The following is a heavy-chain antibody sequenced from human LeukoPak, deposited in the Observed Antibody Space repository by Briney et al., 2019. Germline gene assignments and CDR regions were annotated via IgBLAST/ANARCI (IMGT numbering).Heavy chain of an antibody. J-gene: IGHJ4*02. CDR3: ARLPQVELVRVDYGGNSAGPSPFDY. CDR2: IYYSGST. V-gene: IGHV4-30-4*01. CDR1: GGSISSGDYY. Sequence: PSETLSLTCTVSGGSISSGDYYWSWIRQPPGKGLEWIGYIYYSGSTYYNPSLKSRVTISVDTSKNQFSLKLSSVTAADTAVYYCARLPQVELVRVDYGGNSAGPSPFDYWGQRTLVTVSS. D-gene: IGHD4-23*01.